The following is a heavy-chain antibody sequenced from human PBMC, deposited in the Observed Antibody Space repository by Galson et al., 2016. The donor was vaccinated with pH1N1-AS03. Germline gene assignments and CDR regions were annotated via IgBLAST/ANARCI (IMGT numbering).Heavy chain of an antibody. CDR3: ARGPVSYANYWFPPPDY. CDR2: ISGNGFST. J-gene: IGHJ4*02. CDR1: GFTFSSYA. D-gene: IGHD4/OR15-4a*01. Sequence: SLRLSCAVGGFTFSSYAMFWVRQAPGKGLEYVSVISGNGFSTYYANSVKDRFTVSRDNSKNTLYLQMGSMRVEAMAVYYCARGPVSYANYWFPPPDYWGQGTLVTVSS. V-gene: IGHV3-64*01.